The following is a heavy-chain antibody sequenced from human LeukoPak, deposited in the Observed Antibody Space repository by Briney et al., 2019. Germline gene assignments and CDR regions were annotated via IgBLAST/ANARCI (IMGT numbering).Heavy chain of an antibody. J-gene: IGHJ3*02. V-gene: IGHV4-59*08. CDR1: GGSISSYY. Sequence: SETLSLTCTVSGGSISSYYWSWIRQPPGKGLEWIGYIYYSGSTNYNPSLKSRVTISVDTSKNQFSLKLSSVTAADTAVYYCARQKRRYYDSSGYYYVLGAFDIWGQGTMVTVSS. CDR3: ARQKRRYYDSSGYYYVLGAFDI. D-gene: IGHD3-22*01. CDR2: IYYSGST.